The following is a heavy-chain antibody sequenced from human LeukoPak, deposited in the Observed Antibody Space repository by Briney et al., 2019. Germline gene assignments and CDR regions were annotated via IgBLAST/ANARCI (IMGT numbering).Heavy chain of an antibody. V-gene: IGHV3-33*01. CDR1: RFTFSSYG. CDR2: IWYDGSNK. Sequence: GGSLRLSCAASRFTFSSYGMHWVRQAPGKGLEWVAVIWYDGSNKYYADSVKGRFTISRDNSKNTLYLQMNSLRAEDTAVYYCAGDRAYGSGYDYYYYGMDVWGQGTTVTVSS. CDR3: AGDRAYGSGYDYYYYGMDV. D-gene: IGHD5-12*01. J-gene: IGHJ6*02.